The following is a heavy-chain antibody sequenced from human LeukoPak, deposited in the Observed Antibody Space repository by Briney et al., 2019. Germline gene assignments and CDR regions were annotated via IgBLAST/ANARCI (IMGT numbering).Heavy chain of an antibody. CDR2: MSHGGVT. CDR1: GGSFSGYY. CDR3: ARGLSGYSYAGVGY. Sequence: PSETLSLTCAVYGGSFSGYYWTWIRQPPGKGLEWIGEMSHGGVTNYNPSLMSRVTISLDTSKNQLSLKLTSVPAADTAVYYCARGLSGYSYAGVGYWGQGTLVTVSS. D-gene: IGHD5-18*01. V-gene: IGHV4-34*01. J-gene: IGHJ4*02.